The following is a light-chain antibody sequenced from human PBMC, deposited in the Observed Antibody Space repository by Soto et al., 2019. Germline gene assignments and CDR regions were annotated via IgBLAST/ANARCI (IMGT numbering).Light chain of an antibody. CDR3: QQYNSYYT. Sequence: DIQMTQSPSTLSASVGDRVTITCRASQSISNWLAWYQQKPGKAPKLLIYDASSLESGVPSRFSGSGSGTEFTLTISSLQPDDFATYCCQQYNSYYTFGQGTKLEIK. J-gene: IGKJ2*01. CDR2: DAS. V-gene: IGKV1-5*01. CDR1: QSISNW.